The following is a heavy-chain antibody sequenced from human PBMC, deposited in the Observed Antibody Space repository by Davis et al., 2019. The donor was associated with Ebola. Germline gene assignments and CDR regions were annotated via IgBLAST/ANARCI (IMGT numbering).Heavy chain of an antibody. CDR3: ARVLSLIAAAADYYYGMDV. Sequence: AASVKVSCKASGGTFSSYAISWVRQAPGQGLEWMGGIIPIFGTANYAQKFQGRVTITADESTSTAYMELSSLKSEDTAVYYCARVLSLIAAAADYYYGMDVWGKGTTVTVSS. V-gene: IGHV1-69*13. D-gene: IGHD6-13*01. CDR2: IIPIFGTA. CDR1: GGTFSSYA. J-gene: IGHJ6*04.